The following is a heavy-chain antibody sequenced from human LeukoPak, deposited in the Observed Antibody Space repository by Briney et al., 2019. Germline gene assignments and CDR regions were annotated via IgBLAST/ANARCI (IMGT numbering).Heavy chain of an antibody. V-gene: IGHV3-53*01. CDR3: AKDKFGGYCSSATCSDAFDF. Sequence: GGSLRLSCAASGFTVSSNYMSWVRQAPGRGLEWVSIIYSGGSTYYADSVKGRFTISRDDSKNTLYLQMNSLRAEDTAVYYCAKDKFGGYCSSATCSDAFDFWGQGTMVSVSS. CDR2: IYSGGST. J-gene: IGHJ3*01. D-gene: IGHD2-2*01. CDR1: GFTVSSNY.